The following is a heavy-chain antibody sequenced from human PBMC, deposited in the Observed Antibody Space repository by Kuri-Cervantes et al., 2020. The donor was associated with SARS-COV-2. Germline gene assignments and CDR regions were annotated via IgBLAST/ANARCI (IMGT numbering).Heavy chain of an antibody. CDR1: GFNFSRTD. V-gene: IGHV3-30*18. CDR3: AKDRVGVQDF. D-gene: IGHD2-21*01. J-gene: IGHJ4*02. Sequence: LSLTCAASGFNFSRTDMHWVRQAPGKGLEWVAVISHDGKNKKCIASGKGRFTISRDNSQNTLYLHMKSLRSEDTAMYYCAKDRVGVQDFWRQGTLVTISS. CDR2: ISHDGKNK.